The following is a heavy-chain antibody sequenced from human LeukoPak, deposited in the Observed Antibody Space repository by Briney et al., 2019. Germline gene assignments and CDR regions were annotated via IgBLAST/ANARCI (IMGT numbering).Heavy chain of an antibody. CDR2: INPNSGGT. D-gene: IGHD3-10*01. CDR3: ARDAGSGSYYYYYMDV. J-gene: IGHJ6*03. V-gene: IGHV1-2*02. Sequence: ASVKVSCKASGYTFTSYNMHWVRQAPGQGLEWMGWINPNSGGTNYAQKFQGRVTMTRDTSISTAYMELSRLRSDDTAVYYCARDAGSGSYYYYYMDVWGKGTTVTISS. CDR1: GYTFTSYN.